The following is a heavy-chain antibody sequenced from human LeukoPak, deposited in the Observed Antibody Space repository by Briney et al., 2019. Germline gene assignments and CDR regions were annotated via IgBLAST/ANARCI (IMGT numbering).Heavy chain of an antibody. D-gene: IGHD3-10*01. CDR3: AKDLAHGSGSYYPTLDF. V-gene: IGHV3-23*01. J-gene: IGHJ4*02. Sequence: GGALRLSCAASGFTFSTYAMSWVRQAPGKGLEWVSDISGSGGSTYYADSVKGRFTISRDNSKNTLYLQMNSLRDEDTAVYHCAKDLAHGSGSYYPTLDFWGQGTLVTVSS. CDR2: ISGSGGST. CDR1: GFTFSTYA.